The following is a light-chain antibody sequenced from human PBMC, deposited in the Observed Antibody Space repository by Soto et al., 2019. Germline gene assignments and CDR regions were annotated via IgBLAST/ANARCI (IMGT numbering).Light chain of an antibody. CDR3: HQYSMWPLS. Sequence: EIVMTQSPATLSVSPGERSTLSCSASQSFSSNLAWYQQKPGQAPRLLIYGASTRATGIPARFSGSGSGTEFTLTISSLLSEDFAVYYCHQYSMWPLSFGGGTEVDIK. CDR2: GAS. J-gene: IGKJ4*01. CDR1: QSFSSN. V-gene: IGKV3-15*01.